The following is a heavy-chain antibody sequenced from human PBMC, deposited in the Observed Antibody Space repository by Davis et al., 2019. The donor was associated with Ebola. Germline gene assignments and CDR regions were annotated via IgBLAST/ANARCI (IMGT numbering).Heavy chain of an antibody. CDR1: GGTFSSYA. V-gene: IGHV1-69*13. Sequence: SVKVSCKASGGTFSSYAISWVRQAPGQGLEWMGGIIPIFGTANYAQKFQGRVTITADESTSTAYMELSSLRSDDTAVYYCARDGGYSGSYYGYWGQGTLVTVSS. D-gene: IGHD1-26*01. J-gene: IGHJ4*02. CDR2: IIPIFGTA. CDR3: ARDGGYSGSYYGY.